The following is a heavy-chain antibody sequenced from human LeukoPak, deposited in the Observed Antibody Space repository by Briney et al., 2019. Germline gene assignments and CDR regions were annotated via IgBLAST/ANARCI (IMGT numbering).Heavy chain of an antibody. CDR2: IDTSGAT. CDR1: GGSISSDSYF. J-gene: IGHJ4*02. CDR3: ARAGYCSGGSCYSGTVDY. D-gene: IGHD2-15*01. V-gene: IGHV4-61*02. Sequence: SETLSLTCTVSGGSISSDSYFRNWIRQPAGKGLEWIGRIDTSGATNYNPSLKGRVTIAVDTSKNQFSLELNSVTAADTAVYYCARAGYCSGGSCYSGTVDYWGQGTLVTVSS.